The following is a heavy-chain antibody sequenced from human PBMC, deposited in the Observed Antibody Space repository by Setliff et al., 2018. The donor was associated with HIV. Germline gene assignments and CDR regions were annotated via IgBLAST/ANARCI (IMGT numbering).Heavy chain of an antibody. J-gene: IGHJ4*02. CDR1: AYSFTDYF. CDR3: ARQLSNSLES. CDR2: ISPHNGDT. V-gene: IGHV1-2*02. D-gene: IGHD7-27*01. Sequence: GASVKVSCKASAYSFTDYFIHWVRQAPGQGLEWMGWISPHNGDTTIPQRFQGRVTMTTDASINTAYMELRGLRSDDTAVYYCARQLSNSLESWGQGTLVTVSS.